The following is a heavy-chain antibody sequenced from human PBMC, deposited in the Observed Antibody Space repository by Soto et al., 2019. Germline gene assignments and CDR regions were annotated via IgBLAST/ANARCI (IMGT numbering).Heavy chain of an antibody. V-gene: IGHV1-3*01. CDR2: INAGNGNT. D-gene: IGHD2-2*01. Sequence: QVQLVQSGAEVKKPGASVKVSCKASGYTFTSYAMHWVRQAPGQRLEWMGWINAGNGNTKYSQKFQGRVTITRDTSASTAYKELSSLRSEDTAVYYCARRGDCSSTSCRYYYYGMDVWGQGTTVTVSS. J-gene: IGHJ6*02. CDR3: ARRGDCSSTSCRYYYYGMDV. CDR1: GYTFTSYA.